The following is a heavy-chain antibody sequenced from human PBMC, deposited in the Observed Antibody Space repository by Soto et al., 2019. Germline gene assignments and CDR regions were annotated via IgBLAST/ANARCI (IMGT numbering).Heavy chain of an antibody. CDR1: GFTFSSYG. CDR3: AKDTSQQLEWFDP. D-gene: IGHD6-13*01. Sequence: GGSLRLSCAASGFTFSSYGRHWVRQAPGKGLEWVAVISYDGSNKYYADSVKGRFTISRDNSKNTLYLQMNSLRAEDTAVYYCAKDTSQQLEWFDPWGQGTLVTVSS. CDR2: ISYDGSNK. V-gene: IGHV3-30*18. J-gene: IGHJ5*02.